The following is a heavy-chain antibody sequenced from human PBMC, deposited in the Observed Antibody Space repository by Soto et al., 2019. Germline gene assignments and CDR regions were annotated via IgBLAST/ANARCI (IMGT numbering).Heavy chain of an antibody. D-gene: IGHD3-3*01. Sequence: GGSLRLSCLASGFTFDDHVMHWFRQLPGKGLEWVGHISWDGYSIGYGGSVRGRFTISRDNAKNTLYLQMNSLRPEDTALYYCARSWSGSTSGRVDVWGQGTTVTVSS. CDR1: GFTFDDHV. V-gene: IGHV3-9*01. CDR2: ISWDGYSI. J-gene: IGHJ6*02. CDR3: ARSWSGSTSGRVDV.